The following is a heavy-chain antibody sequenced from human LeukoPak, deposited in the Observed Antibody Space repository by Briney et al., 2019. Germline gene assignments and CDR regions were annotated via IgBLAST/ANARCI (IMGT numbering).Heavy chain of an antibody. J-gene: IGHJ4*02. CDR2: MYYGGSS. CDR3: TTGANIAFDY. D-gene: IGHD7-27*01. CDR1: GYSVSSTNW. V-gene: IGHV4-28*01. Sequence: PSETLSLTCDVSGYSVSSTNWWGWIRQSPGKGLEWIGYMYYGGSSYYNPSLKSRITMSVDTSRNQFSLQLSSVTAVDTAVYYCTTGANIAFDYWGLGTLVTVSS.